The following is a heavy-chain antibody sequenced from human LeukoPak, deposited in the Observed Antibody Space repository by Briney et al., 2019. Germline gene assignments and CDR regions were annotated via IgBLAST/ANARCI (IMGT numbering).Heavy chain of an antibody. CDR1: GGSFSDYY. J-gene: IGHJ6*03. CDR3: ARGRQDVNMILVVMAGVSYYLDV. Sequence: SETLSLTCAVYGGSFSDYYWTWIRQTPGKGLEWIGEMSPSGSSNYNPSLKSRVTISVDTSKNQLSLKLRYVTAADTAVYYCARGRQDVNMILVVMAGVSYYLDVWSKGTTVTVS. V-gene: IGHV4-34*01. CDR2: MSPSGSS. D-gene: IGHD3-22*01.